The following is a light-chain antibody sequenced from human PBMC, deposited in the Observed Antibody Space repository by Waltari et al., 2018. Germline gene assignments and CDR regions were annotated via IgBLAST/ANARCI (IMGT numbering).Light chain of an antibody. CDR1: NIRFKA. V-gene: IGLV3-21*02. CDR3: QVWDTDSDHL. J-gene: IGLJ3*02. CDR2: ADS. Sequence: YVLTQPPSVSVAPGQTARLPCGGDNIRFKAVHWYQQKTGQAPMLLLYADSVRPSGIPERFSGSKSGDTATLTITRVEAGDEADYYCQVWDTDSDHLFGGGTKLTVL.